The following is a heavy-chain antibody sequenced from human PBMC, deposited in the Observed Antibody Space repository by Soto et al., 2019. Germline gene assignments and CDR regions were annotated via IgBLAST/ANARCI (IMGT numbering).Heavy chain of an antibody. Sequence: GESLKISCKGSGYSFTSYWIGWVRQMPGKGLEWMGIIYPGDSDTRYSPSFQGQVTISADKSISTAYLQWSSLKASDTAMYYCARGASIAAPGHTGWFDPWGQGTLVTVSS. D-gene: IGHD6-6*01. CDR1: GYSFTSYW. CDR3: ARGASIAAPGHTGWFDP. J-gene: IGHJ5*02. V-gene: IGHV5-51*01. CDR2: IYPGDSDT.